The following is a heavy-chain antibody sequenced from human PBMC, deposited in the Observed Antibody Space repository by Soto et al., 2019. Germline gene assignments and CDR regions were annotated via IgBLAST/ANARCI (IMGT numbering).Heavy chain of an antibody. CDR2: ISSSSSYI. CDR1: GFTFSSYS. D-gene: IGHD2-15*01. CDR3: ARDFLVGYCSGGSCIIDY. J-gene: IGHJ4*02. V-gene: IGHV3-21*01. Sequence: GGSLRLSCAASGFTFSSYSMNWVRQAPGKGLEWVSSISSSSSYIYYADSVKGRFAISRDNAKNSLYLQMNSLRAEDTAVYYCARDFLVGYCSGGSCIIDYSGQGTLVIVSS.